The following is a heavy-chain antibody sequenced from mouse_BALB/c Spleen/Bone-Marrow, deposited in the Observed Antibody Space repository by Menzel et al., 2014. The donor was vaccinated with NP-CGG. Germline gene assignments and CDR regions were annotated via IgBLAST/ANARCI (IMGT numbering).Heavy chain of an antibody. CDR1: GFTFSSYT. V-gene: IGHV5-12-2*01. J-gene: IGHJ3*01. CDR2: ISNGGGST. CDR3: ARGIYYYGSSCAY. D-gene: IGHD1-1*01. Sequence: EVQLVESGGGLVQPGGSLKLSCAASGFTFSSYTMSWVRQTPEKRLEWVAYISNGGGSTYYPDTAKGRFTISRDNAKNTLYLQMSSLKSEDTAMYYCARGIYYYGSSCAYWGQGTLVTVSA.